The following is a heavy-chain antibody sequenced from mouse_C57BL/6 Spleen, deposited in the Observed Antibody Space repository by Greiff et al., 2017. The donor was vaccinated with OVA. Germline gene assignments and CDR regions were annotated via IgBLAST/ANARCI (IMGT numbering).Heavy chain of an antibody. D-gene: IGHD2-5*01. CDR2: INPGSGGT. Sequence: VKLMESGAELVRPGTSVKVSCKASGYDFTNYLIEWVKQRPGQGLEWIGVINPGSGGTNYNEKFKGKATLTADKSSSTAYMQLSSLTSEDSAVFFCAREEDSNYFDYWGQGTTLTVSS. V-gene: IGHV1-54*01. J-gene: IGHJ2*01. CDR3: AREEDSNYFDY. CDR1: GYDFTNYL.